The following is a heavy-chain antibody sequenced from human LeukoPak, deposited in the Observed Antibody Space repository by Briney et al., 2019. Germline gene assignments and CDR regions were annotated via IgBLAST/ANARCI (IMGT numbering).Heavy chain of an antibody. CDR2: INWNGGST. V-gene: IGHV3-20*04. Sequence: PGGSLRLSCAASGFTFDDYGMSWVRQAPGKGLEWVSGINWNGGSTGYVDSVKGRFTISRDNAKNSLYLQMNSLRAEDTAVYYCARGTVAGTHYYYYYMDVWGKGTTVTVSS. CDR3: ARGTVAGTHYYYYYMDV. CDR1: GFTFDDYG. J-gene: IGHJ6*03. D-gene: IGHD6-19*01.